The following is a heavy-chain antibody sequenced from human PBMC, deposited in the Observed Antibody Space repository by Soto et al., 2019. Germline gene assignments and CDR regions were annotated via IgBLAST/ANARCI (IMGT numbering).Heavy chain of an antibody. V-gene: IGHV3-30-3*01. CDR2: ISYDGSNK. CDR1: GFTFSSYA. D-gene: IGHD4-17*01. J-gene: IGHJ4*02. CDR3: ARGELHDYGDYEGVGYFDY. Sequence: QVQLVESGGGVVQPGRSLRLSCAASGFTFSSYAMHWVRQAPGKGLEWVAVISYDGSNKYYADSVKGRFTISRDNSKNTLYLQMNSLRAEDTAVYYCARGELHDYGDYEGVGYFDYWGQGTLVTVSS.